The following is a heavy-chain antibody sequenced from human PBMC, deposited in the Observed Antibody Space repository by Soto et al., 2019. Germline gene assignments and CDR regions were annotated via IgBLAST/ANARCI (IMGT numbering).Heavy chain of an antibody. V-gene: IGHV4-39*01. CDR3: AKRRGAGGHFDY. Sequence: PSETLSLTCSVSGGSIGSSSYYFGWIRQPPGKGLEWIGSLYYTGTTYYNSSLKSRVTISADKSQNQFSLRLSSVTAEDTAVYFCAKRRGAGGHFDYWGQGALVTVSS. J-gene: IGHJ4*02. CDR1: GGSIGSSSYY. CDR2: LYYTGTT. D-gene: IGHD2-15*01.